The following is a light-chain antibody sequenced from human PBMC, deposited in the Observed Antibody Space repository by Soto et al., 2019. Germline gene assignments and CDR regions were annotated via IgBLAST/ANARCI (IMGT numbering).Light chain of an antibody. CDR2: AAS. CDR1: QSISIY. J-gene: IGKJ5*01. CDR3: QQTYSTPAST. Sequence: DLQMTQSPSSLSASVGDRVTITCRASQSISIYLNWYQQKPGKAPKLLMYAASSLQSVVPSRFSGSGSATDFTLTIDSLQPEDSATYYCQQTYSTPASTFGQGTRREIK. V-gene: IGKV1-39*01.